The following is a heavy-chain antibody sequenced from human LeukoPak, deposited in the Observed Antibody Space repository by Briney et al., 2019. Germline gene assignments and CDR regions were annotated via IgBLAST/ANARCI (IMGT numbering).Heavy chain of an antibody. Sequence: GGSLRLSCAASGFTFDDYGMSWVRQAPGKGLEWVSGINWNGGSTGYADSVKGRVTISRDNAKNSLYLQMNSLRAEDTALYYCARDDTSSSYNWFDPWGQGTLVTVSS. CDR1: GFTFDDYG. J-gene: IGHJ5*02. CDR3: ARDDTSSSYNWFDP. D-gene: IGHD6-6*01. CDR2: INWNGGST. V-gene: IGHV3-20*04.